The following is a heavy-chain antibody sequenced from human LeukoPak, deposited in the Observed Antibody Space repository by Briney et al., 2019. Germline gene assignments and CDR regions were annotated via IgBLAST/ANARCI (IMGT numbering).Heavy chain of an antibody. CDR3: ARGRDIVATIRAQLVYFDY. D-gene: IGHD5-12*01. V-gene: IGHV3-23*01. Sequence: GGSLRLSCAASGFTFSSSAMSWVRQAPGKGLEWVSSIRGSGSGGSTYYADSVKGRFTISRDNAKNSLYLQMNSLRAEDTAVYYCARGRDIVATIRAQLVYFDYWGQGTLVTVSS. J-gene: IGHJ4*02. CDR2: IRGSGSGGST. CDR1: GFTFSSSA.